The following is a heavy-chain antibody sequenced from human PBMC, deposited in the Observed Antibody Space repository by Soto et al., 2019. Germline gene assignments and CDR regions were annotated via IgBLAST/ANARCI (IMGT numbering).Heavy chain of an antibody. Sequence: PSDTLSLTCTVSGGSISSSSYYWSWIRQRPGKGLEWIGYIYYTGGAYYNPSLKSRLTLSVDTAKSQFSLKLTPVTTADTAVYFCARGLTMLRGVMDSWGQGTLVTVSS. V-gene: IGHV4-31*03. CDR2: IYYTGGA. D-gene: IGHD3-10*01. J-gene: IGHJ4*02. CDR3: ARGLTMLRGVMDS. CDR1: GGSISSSSYY.